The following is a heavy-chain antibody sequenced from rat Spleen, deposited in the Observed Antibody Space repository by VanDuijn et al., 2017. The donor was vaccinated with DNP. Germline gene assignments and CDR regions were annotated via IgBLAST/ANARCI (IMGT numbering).Heavy chain of an antibody. V-gene: IGHV2S30*01. D-gene: IGHD1-12*03. CDR3: TVHYYYDGYYLDY. J-gene: IGHJ2*01. CDR1: GFSLTGNN. Sequence: QVQLKESGPGLVQPSQTLSLTCTVSGFSLTGNNVHWVRQPPGKGLEWMGRMRYDGDTYYNSALKSRQSISRDTSKNQVFLKMNRLQTDDTSIYYCTVHYYYDGYYLDYWGQGVMVTVSS. CDR2: MRYDGDT.